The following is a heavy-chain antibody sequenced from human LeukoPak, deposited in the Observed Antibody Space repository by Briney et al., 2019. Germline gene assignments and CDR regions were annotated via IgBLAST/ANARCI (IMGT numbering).Heavy chain of an antibody. CDR2: ISGSGGST. D-gene: IGHD3-9*01. CDR3: AKGNDILTGYFEGDAFDI. J-gene: IGHJ3*02. Sequence: GGSLRLSCAASGFTFSSYAMSWVRQAPGKGLEWVSAISGSGGSTYYADSVKGRFTISRDSSKNTLYLQMNSLRAEDTAVYYCAKGNDILTGYFEGDAFDIWGQGTMVTVSS. CDR1: GFTFSSYA. V-gene: IGHV3-23*01.